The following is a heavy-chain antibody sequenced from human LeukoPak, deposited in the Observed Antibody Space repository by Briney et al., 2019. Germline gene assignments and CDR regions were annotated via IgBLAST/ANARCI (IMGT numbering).Heavy chain of an antibody. CDR2: ISSSGSTI. J-gene: IGHJ6*03. D-gene: IGHD6-6*01. Sequence: QSGGSLRLSCAASGFTFSSYEMNWVRQAPGKGLEWVPYISSSGSTIYYADSVKGRFTISRDNSKNTLYLQMGSLRAEDMAVYYCARDSRQLVRDHYYYYYMDVWGKGTTVTVSS. CDR3: ARDSRQLVRDHYYYYYMDV. CDR1: GFTFSSYE. V-gene: IGHV3-48*03.